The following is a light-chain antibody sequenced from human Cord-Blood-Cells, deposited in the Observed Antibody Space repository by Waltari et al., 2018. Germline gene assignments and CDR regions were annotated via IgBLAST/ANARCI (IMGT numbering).Light chain of an antibody. Sequence: EIVLTQSPATLSLSPGERATLSCRASQSVSSYLAWYQQKPGQAPRLLIYDASNRATGIPARFSGSGSGTDFTLTISSLEPEDFAVYSCHQRSNWPLTFGGGTKVEIK. CDR3: HQRSNWPLT. V-gene: IGKV3-11*01. CDR1: QSVSSY. J-gene: IGKJ4*01. CDR2: DAS.